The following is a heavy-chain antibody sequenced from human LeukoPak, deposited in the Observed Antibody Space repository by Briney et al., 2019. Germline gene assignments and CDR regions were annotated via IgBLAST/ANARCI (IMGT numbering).Heavy chain of an antibody. J-gene: IGHJ4*02. CDR2: INPNSGST. CDR3: ATSRDGYNLFDY. Sequence: ASVKVSCKASGYTFTGYYMHWVRQAPGQGLEWMGWINPNSGSTSYAQKFQGRVTMTRDMSTSTVYMELSSLRSEDTAVYYCATSRDGYNLFDYWGQGTLVTVSS. D-gene: IGHD5-24*01. CDR1: GYTFTGYY. V-gene: IGHV1-46*01.